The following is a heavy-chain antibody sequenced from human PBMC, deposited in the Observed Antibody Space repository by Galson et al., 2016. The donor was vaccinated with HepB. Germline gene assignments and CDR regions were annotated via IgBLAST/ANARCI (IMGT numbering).Heavy chain of an antibody. J-gene: IGHJ1*01. CDR2: ISGGGGST. V-gene: IGHV3-23*01. CDR1: RFTFSSYA. Sequence: SLRLSCAASRFTFSSYAMSWVRQAPGKGLEWVSLISGGGGSTYYADSVKGRFTISRDSSKKTLFLKMNSLRAEDTAVYYCWRESGCSGGTCHSDRYFQHWGQGTLVTVSP. D-gene: IGHD2-15*01. CDR3: WRESGCSGGTCHSDRYFQH.